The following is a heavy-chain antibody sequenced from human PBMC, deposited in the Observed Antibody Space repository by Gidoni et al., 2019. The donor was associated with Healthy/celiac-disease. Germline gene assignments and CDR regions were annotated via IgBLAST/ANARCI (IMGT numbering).Heavy chain of an antibody. J-gene: IGHJ4*02. CDR2: IYTSGST. Sequence: QVQLQESGPGLVKPSQTLSLTCTVSCGSISSGSSYWSWIRQPAGKGLEWIGRIYTSGSTNYNPSLKSRVTISVDTSKNQFSLKLSSVTAADTAVYYCARVRGTMIDWGQGTLVTVSS. CDR1: CGSISSGSSY. CDR3: ARVRGTMID. V-gene: IGHV4-61*02. D-gene: IGHD3-22*01.